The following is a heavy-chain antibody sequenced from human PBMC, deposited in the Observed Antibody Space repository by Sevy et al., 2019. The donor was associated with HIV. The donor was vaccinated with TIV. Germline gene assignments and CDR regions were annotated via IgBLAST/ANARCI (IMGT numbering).Heavy chain of an antibody. V-gene: IGHV3-7*01. CDR2: IKQDGNEK. J-gene: IGHJ6*02. CDR3: AREAVAGRSGPWKADYYYAGMDV. CDR1: GFTFSSYG. D-gene: IGHD6-19*01. Sequence: GGSLRLSCAASGFTFSSYGMHWVRQAPGKGLEWVVNIKQDGNEKYYMDSAKGRFTISRDNAKNSVYLQVNSLRAEDTAVYYCAREAVAGRSGPWKADYYYAGMDVWGQGTTVTVSS.